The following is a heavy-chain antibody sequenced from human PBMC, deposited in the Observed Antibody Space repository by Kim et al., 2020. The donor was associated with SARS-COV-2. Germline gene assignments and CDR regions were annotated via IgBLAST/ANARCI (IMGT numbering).Heavy chain of an antibody. V-gene: IGHV3-53*04. D-gene: IGHD6-19*01. CDR3: ARNRAVAGYYDLHYFDY. CDR1: GFTVSTNY. Sequence: GGSLRLSCAASGFTVSTNYMSWVRQAPGKGLEWVSVIYSGGYTYYEDSVKGRFTISRHNSKNTLYLQMNSLSAEDTAVYYCARNRAVAGYYDLHYFDYWGQGTLVTVSS. J-gene: IGHJ4*02. CDR2: IYSGGYT.